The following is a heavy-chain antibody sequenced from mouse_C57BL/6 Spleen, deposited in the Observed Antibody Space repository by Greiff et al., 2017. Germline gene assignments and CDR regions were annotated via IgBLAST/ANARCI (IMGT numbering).Heavy chain of an antibody. CDR3: ARGYYSNYVLAMDY. D-gene: IGHD2-5*01. Sequence: VQLQQSGAELVRPGSSVKISCKASGYTFTDYYMNWVKQSPGKSLEWIGNINPNNGGTNYNQKFKDKATLTVDKSSSTAYMELRSLTSEDSAVYYGARGYYSNYVLAMDYWGQGTSVTVSS. V-gene: IGHV1-26*01. CDR2: INPNNGGT. CDR1: GYTFTDYY. J-gene: IGHJ4*01.